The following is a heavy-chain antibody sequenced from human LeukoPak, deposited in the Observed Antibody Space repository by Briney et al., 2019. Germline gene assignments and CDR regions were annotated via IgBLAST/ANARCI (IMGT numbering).Heavy chain of an antibody. CDR3: ARLCSGCIQADRN. D-gene: IGHD5-18*01. CDR2: INPGNGNT. CDR1: GCTFTSYA. Sequence: ASVKVSCKASGCTFTSYAMHWVSQAPGQRLEWMGWINPGNGNTKYSQKFQGRVTITRDTSASTAYMELSSLRSEDTAMYYCARLCSGCIQADRNWGQGTLVTVSS. V-gene: IGHV1-3*01. J-gene: IGHJ4*02.